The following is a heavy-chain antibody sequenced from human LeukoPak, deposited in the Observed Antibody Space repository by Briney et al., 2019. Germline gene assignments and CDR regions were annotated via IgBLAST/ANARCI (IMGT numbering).Heavy chain of an antibody. Sequence: PGGSLRLSCAASGFTFSSYSMTWVRQAPGKGLEWVSYISSSSSTVYYADSVKGRFTISRNNAKNSLYLQMNSLRAEDTAVYYCARDRMVRGVSYGMDVWGQGTTVTVSS. D-gene: IGHD3-10*01. J-gene: IGHJ6*02. CDR2: ISSSSSTV. CDR1: GFTFSSYS. V-gene: IGHV3-48*01. CDR3: ARDRMVRGVSYGMDV.